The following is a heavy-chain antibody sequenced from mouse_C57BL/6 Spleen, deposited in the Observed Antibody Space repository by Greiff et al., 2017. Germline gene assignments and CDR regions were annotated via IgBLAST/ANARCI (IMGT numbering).Heavy chain of an antibody. Sequence: EVQLQQSGPELVKPGASVKMSCKASGYTFTDYNMHWVKQSHGKSLEWIGYINPNNGGTSYNQKFKGKATLTVNKSSSTAYMELRSLTSEDSAVYYCAREVLRYYYFDYWGQGTTLTVSS. CDR3: AREVLRYYYFDY. D-gene: IGHD1-1*01. J-gene: IGHJ2*01. CDR1: GYTFTDYN. V-gene: IGHV1-22*01. CDR2: INPNNGGT.